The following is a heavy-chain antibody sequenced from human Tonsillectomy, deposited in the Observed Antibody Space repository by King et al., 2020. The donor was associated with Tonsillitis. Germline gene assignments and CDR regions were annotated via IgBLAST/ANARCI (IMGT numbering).Heavy chain of an antibody. CDR3: ARGRNYYDMSGPPGDWFDP. CDR1: GGSISSGGYY. J-gene: IGHJ5*02. D-gene: IGHD3-22*01. CDR2: IYYSGST. Sequence: VQLQESGPGLVKPSQTLSLTCTVSGGSISSGGYYWSWIRQHPGKGLEWSGYIYYSGSTYYNPSLKSLVIISVDTSKNKFSLRLTSVTAADTAVYYCARGRNYYDMSGPPGDWFDPWGQGILVTVSS. V-gene: IGHV4-31*01.